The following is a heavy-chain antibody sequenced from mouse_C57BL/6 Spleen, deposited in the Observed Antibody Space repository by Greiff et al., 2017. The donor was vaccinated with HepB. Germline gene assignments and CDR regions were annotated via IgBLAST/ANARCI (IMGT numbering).Heavy chain of an antibody. V-gene: IGHV1-22*01. CDR1: GYTFTDYN. CDR3: AREEGYDYDGWFAY. Sequence: VQLQQSGPELVKPGASVKMSCKASGYTFTDYNMHWVKQSHGKSLEWIGYINPNNGGTSYNQKFKGKATLTVNKSSSTAYMELRSLTSEDSAVYYGAREEGYDYDGWFAYWGQGTLVTVSA. D-gene: IGHD2-4*01. J-gene: IGHJ3*01. CDR2: INPNNGGT.